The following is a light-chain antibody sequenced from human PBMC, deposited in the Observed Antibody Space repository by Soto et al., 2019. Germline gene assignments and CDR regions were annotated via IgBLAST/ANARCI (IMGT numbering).Light chain of an antibody. J-gene: IGKJ5*01. V-gene: IGKV3-20*01. CDR2: GAS. CDR1: QSVSSSY. Sequence: SQCPGTLSLSPGERATLSCRASQSVSSSYLAWYRQRPGQAPRLLIYGASGRATGIPDRFSGSGSGTDFTLTISRLEPEDFAVYYCQKYGSSPATFGQGTRLEI. CDR3: QKYGSSPAT.